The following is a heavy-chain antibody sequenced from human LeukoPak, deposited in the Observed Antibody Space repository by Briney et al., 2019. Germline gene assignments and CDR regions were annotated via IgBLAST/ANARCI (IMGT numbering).Heavy chain of an antibody. D-gene: IGHD2-21*01. CDR1: GYSFTDYY. Sequence: ASVKVSCKTSGYSFTDYYLHWVRQAPGQGLEWRGWINPNNGGTSSAQKFQGRVTMTRDTSITTVYMEVTWLTPDDTAIYYCARADRLHGGPYLIGPWGQGTLVTVSS. J-gene: IGHJ5*02. CDR3: ARADRLHGGPYLIGP. CDR2: INPNNGGT. V-gene: IGHV1-2*02.